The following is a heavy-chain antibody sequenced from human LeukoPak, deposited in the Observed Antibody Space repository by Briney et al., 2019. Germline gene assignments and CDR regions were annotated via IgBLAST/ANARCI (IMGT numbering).Heavy chain of an antibody. J-gene: IGHJ4*02. V-gene: IGHV3-53*01. Sequence: GGSLRLFCAASGFTDSSNYMSWVRQAPGKGLEWVSVIYSGGSTYYADSVKGRFTISRDNSKNTLYLQMNSLRAEDTAVYYCARGYSGYGELLVFDYWGRGTLVTVSS. D-gene: IGHD5-12*01. CDR3: ARGYSGYGELLVFDY. CDR2: IYSGGST. CDR1: GFTDSSNY.